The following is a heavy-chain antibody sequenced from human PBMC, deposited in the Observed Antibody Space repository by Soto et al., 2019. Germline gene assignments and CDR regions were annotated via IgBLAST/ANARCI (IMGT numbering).Heavy chain of an antibody. D-gene: IGHD6-19*01. CDR3: AKQSIRARIAVAGTGSYFDY. CDR1: GFTFSSYA. Sequence: GGSLRLSCAASGFTFSSYAMSWVRQAPGKGLEWVSAISGSGGSTYYADSVKGRFTISRDNSKNTLYLQMNSLRAEDTAVYYCAKQSIRARIAVAGTGSYFDYWGQGTLVTVSS. V-gene: IGHV3-23*01. CDR2: ISGSGGST. J-gene: IGHJ4*02.